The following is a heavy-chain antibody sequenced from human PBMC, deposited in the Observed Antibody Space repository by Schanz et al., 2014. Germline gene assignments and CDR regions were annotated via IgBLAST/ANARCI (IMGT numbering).Heavy chain of an antibody. D-gene: IGHD2-8*02. J-gene: IGHJ4*02. CDR1: GFSFGSYA. Sequence: EVQLLESGGGLVQPGGSLRLSCEASGFSFGSYAMSWVRQAPGKGLEWVSRINGDGSRTAYADSVKGRFTISRDNSNKTVDLQMNSLRAEDTAVYYCAKTLFPGGTQTFGNWGRGTLVTVSS. V-gene: IGHV3-23*01. CDR3: AKTLFPGGTQTFGN. CDR2: INGDGSRT.